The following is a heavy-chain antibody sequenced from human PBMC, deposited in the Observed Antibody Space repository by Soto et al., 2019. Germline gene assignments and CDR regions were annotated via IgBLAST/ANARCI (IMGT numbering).Heavy chain of an antibody. Sequence: PGGSLRLSCAASGFTFSSYGMHWVRQAPGKGLEWVAVIWYDGSNKYYADSVKGRFTISRDNSKNTLYLQMNSLRAEDTAVYYCARDKDSSGYLTTYYFDYWGQGTLVTVSS. V-gene: IGHV3-33*01. J-gene: IGHJ4*02. D-gene: IGHD3-22*01. CDR3: ARDKDSSGYLTTYYFDY. CDR2: IWYDGSNK. CDR1: GFTFSSYG.